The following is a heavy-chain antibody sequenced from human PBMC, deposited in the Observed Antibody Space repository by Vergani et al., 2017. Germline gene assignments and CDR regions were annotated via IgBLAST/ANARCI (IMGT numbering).Heavy chain of an antibody. J-gene: IGHJ4*02. V-gene: IGHV4-34*01. CDR3: ARGFSSGSYRSRVFDY. CDR1: GGSFSGYY. D-gene: IGHD1-26*01. CDR2: INHSGST. Sequence: QVQLQQWGAGLLKPSETLSLTCAVYGGSFSGYYWSWIRQPPGKGLEWIGEINHSGSTNYNPSLKSRVTISVDTSKNQFSLKLSSVTAADTAVYYCARGFSSGSYRSRVFDYWGQGTLVTVSS.